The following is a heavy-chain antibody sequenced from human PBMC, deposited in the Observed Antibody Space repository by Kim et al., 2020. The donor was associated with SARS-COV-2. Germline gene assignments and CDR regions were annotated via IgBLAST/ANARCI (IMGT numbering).Heavy chain of an antibody. CDR3: AKDRPDYDSSGYYY. V-gene: IGHV3-23*01. D-gene: IGHD3-22*01. J-gene: IGHJ4*02. Sequence: ADSVKGRFTISRDNAKNTLYLQMNSLRAEDTAVYYCAKDRPDYDSSGYYYWGQGTLVTVAS.